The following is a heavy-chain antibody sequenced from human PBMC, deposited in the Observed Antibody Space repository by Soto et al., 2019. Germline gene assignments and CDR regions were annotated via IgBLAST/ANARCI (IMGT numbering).Heavy chain of an antibody. V-gene: IGHV4-4*02. CDR3: ARDRGYSGYVLDY. D-gene: IGHD5-12*01. J-gene: IGHJ4*02. CDR2: IYHSGST. Sequence: NPSETLSLTCAVSGGSISSSNWWSWVRQPPGKGLEWIGEIYHSGSTNYNPSLKSRVTISVDKSKNQFSLKLSSVTAADTAVYYCARDRGYSGYVLDYWGQGTLVTVSS. CDR1: GGSISSSNW.